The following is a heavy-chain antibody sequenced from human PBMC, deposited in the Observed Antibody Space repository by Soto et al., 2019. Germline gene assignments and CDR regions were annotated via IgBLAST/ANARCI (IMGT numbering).Heavy chain of an antibody. J-gene: IGHJ5*02. D-gene: IGHD1-20*01. CDR3: AKKKSKSWYVGRNWFDP. V-gene: IGHV1-18*01. Sequence: QVQLVQSGSEVRKPGASVKVSCKTSGYSFTTSGITWVRQAPGQGLEWMGWISADNGNTKYAQKCQDRVVMTTDPSTSTAYMELKNLRSDDTAVYYCAKKKSKSWYVGRNWFDPWGQGTLVTVSS. CDR2: ISADNGNT. CDR1: GYSFTTSG.